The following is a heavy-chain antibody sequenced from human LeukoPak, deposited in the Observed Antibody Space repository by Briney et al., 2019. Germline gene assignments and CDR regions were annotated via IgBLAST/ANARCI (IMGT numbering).Heavy chain of an antibody. CDR2: ITNSGTTI. Sequence: GGSLRLSCEASGFTFSHHNMNWVRQAPGKGLEWVSYITNSGTTIYYADSVKGRFTISRDNAKNSLYLQMNSLRAEDTAVYYCARDGHYDILTGYFQDWGQGTLVTVSS. D-gene: IGHD3-9*01. J-gene: IGHJ1*01. CDR1: GFTFSHHN. CDR3: ARDGHYDILTGYFQD. V-gene: IGHV3-11*01.